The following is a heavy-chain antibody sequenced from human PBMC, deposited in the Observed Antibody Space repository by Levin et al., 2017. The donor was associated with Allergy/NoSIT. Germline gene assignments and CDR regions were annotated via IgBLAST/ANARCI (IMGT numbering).Heavy chain of an antibody. CDR1: GFTFSSYS. V-gene: IGHV3-48*02. D-gene: IGHD2-21*02. CDR3: ARRGVTAFDY. Sequence: GGSLRLSCAASGFTFSSYSMNWLRQAPGKGLEWVSYISSTSSNTIHYADSVKGRFTISRDNAKNLLYLQMNSLRDEDTAVYHCARRGVTAFDYWGHGTLVTVSS. CDR2: ISSTSSNTI. J-gene: IGHJ4*01.